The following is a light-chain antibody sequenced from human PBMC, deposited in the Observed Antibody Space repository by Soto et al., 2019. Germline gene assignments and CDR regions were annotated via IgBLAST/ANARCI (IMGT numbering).Light chain of an antibody. Sequence: EIVMTQSPATLSVSPGERATLSCRASQSVSSNLAWYQQKPGQAPRLLIYGASTRATGIPARFSGSGSGTEFTLTISSRQSENFAVYYCQQYINWPYTFGRGTKLEIK. CDR1: QSVSSN. J-gene: IGKJ2*01. V-gene: IGKV3D-15*01. CDR3: QQYINWPYT. CDR2: GAS.